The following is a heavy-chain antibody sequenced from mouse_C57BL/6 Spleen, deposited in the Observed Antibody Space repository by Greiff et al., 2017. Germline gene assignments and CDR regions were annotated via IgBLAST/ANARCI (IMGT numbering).Heavy chain of an antibody. CDR2: IYPGDGDT. CDR1: GYAFSSYW. V-gene: IGHV1-80*01. J-gene: IGHJ2*01. Sequence: VQLKQSGAELVKPGASVKISCKASGYAFSSYWMNWVKQRPGKGLEWIGQIYPGDGDTNYNGKFKGKATLTADKSSSTAYMQLSSLTSEDSAVYFCARSYGSSYDYFDYWGQGTTLTVSS. CDR3: ARSYGSSYDYFDY. D-gene: IGHD1-1*01.